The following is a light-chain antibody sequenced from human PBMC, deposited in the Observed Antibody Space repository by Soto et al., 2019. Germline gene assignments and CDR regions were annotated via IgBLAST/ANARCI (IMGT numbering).Light chain of an antibody. V-gene: IGLV2-14*01. CDR3: SSYTCSSTLV. CDR1: SSDVGGYNY. Sequence: QSALTQPASVSGSPVPSITISCTGTSSDVGGYNYVSWYQQHPGKAPKLMIYDVSNRPSGVSNRFSGSKSGNTASLTISGLQAEDEADYYCSSYTCSSTLVFGGVTKLTVL. J-gene: IGLJ2*01. CDR2: DVS.